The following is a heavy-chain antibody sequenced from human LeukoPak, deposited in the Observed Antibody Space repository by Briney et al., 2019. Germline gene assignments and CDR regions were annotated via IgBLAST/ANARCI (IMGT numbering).Heavy chain of an antibody. V-gene: IGHV3-23*01. Sequence: GGSLRLSCAASGFTFSSYAMSWVRQAPGKRLEWVSGISGSGGSTYYADSVKGRFTISRDNSKNTLYLQMNSLRAEDTAVYYCARTLYDSRGYYSHFDYWGQGTLVTVSS. CDR2: ISGSGGST. CDR3: ARTLYDSRGYYSHFDY. CDR1: GFTFSSYA. D-gene: IGHD3-22*01. J-gene: IGHJ4*02.